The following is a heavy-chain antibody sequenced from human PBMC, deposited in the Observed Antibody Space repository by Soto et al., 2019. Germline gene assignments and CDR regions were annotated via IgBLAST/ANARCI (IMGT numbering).Heavy chain of an antibody. CDR2: VSPYNGNT. CDR3: ARDKSFDRIYYYGIDV. J-gene: IGHJ6*02. Sequence: GASVKVSCKSSGYPFTHYGITWVRQAPGQGLEWMGWVSPYNGNTNYGQTLQGRVTLTTDTSTSTVYMELRSLRSDDPAVYYCARDKSFDRIYYYGIDVWGQGTPVTVS. V-gene: IGHV1-18*01. CDR1: GYPFTHYG.